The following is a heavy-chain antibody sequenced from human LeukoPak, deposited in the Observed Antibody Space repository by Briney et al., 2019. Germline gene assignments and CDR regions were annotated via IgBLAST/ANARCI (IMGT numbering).Heavy chain of an antibody. V-gene: IGHV3-23*01. CDR2: ISGSGDST. CDR1: GFPLPKPP. CDR3: VKLRSGTIAAGNY. D-gene: IGHD6-13*01. Sequence: GGPLPLPRAPSGFPLPKPPMIEPPEPPGKALDGVSAISGSGDSTYYADSVKGRFTISRDDSKNTLYLQMDSLRAEDTAVYYCVKLRSGTIAAGNYWGQGTLVTVSS. J-gene: IGHJ4*02.